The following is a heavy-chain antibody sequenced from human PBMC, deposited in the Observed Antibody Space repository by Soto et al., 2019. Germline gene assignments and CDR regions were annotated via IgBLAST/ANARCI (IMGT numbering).Heavy chain of an antibody. Sequence: LSLTCTVSGASIGNGDYYWSWIRQPPGKGLEWIGYIYYRGDTYYNPSLKSRLTISIDTPKNQISLTLSSVTAADTAVYYCARAFDDSSGYYGGLGYWGQGTLVTVSS. D-gene: IGHD3-22*01. CDR1: GASIGNGDYY. CDR2: IYYRGDT. J-gene: IGHJ4*02. CDR3: ARAFDDSSGYYGGLGY. V-gene: IGHV4-30-4*01.